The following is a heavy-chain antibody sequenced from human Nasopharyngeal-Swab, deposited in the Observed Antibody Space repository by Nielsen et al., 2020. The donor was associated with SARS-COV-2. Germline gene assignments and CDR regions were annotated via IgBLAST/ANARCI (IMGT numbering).Heavy chain of an antibody. Sequence: SETLSLTCTVSGGSISSYYWSWIRQPPGKGLEWIGYIYYSGSTNYNPSLKSRVTISVDTSKNQFSLKLSSVTAADTAVYYCARDQGAGSSGWYWYFDLWGRGTLVTVSS. D-gene: IGHD6-19*01. V-gene: IGHV4-59*13. CDR1: GGSISSYY. CDR2: IYYSGST. CDR3: ARDQGAGSSGWYWYFDL. J-gene: IGHJ2*01.